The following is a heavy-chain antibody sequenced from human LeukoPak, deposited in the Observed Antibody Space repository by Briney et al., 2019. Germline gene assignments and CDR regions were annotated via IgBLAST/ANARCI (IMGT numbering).Heavy chain of an antibody. J-gene: IGHJ4*02. CDR3: ARTGTTFDY. Sequence: GGSLRLSSAASRYTLSTYWMSWVRQAPAKGLEWVANIEQDGSQKYYVDSVKGRFTISRDNAQNSLYLQMNSLRVEDTAVYYCARTGTTFDYWGQGTLVTVSS. V-gene: IGHV3-7*03. D-gene: IGHD1-1*01. CDR1: RYTLSTYW. CDR2: IEQDGSQK.